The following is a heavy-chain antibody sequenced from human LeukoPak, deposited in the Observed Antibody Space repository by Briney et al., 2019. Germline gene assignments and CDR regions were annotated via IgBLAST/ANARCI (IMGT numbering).Heavy chain of an antibody. D-gene: IGHD5-18*01. V-gene: IGHV3-30*18. Sequence: GGSLRLSCAASGFTFSSYGMHWVRQAPGKGLEWVAVISYDGSNKYYADSVKGRFTISRDNSKNTLYLQMNSLRAEDTAVYYCAKGRNTAQYYYYYYGMDVWGQGTTVTVSS. CDR1: GFTFSSYG. CDR3: AKGRNTAQYYYYYYGMDV. J-gene: IGHJ6*02. CDR2: ISYDGSNK.